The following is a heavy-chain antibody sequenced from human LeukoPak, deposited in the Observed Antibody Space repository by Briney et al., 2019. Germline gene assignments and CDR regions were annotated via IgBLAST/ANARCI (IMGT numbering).Heavy chain of an antibody. J-gene: IGHJ6*04. CDR3: ARDRRDGSGNYFSRYMDV. CDR1: GFTFSSFW. D-gene: IGHD3-10*01. Sequence: QTGGSLRLSCAASGFTFSSFWMHWVRQAPGKGLVWVSRINSDGTSTTYAESVKGRFTTSRENAKNTVYLQINSLRADDTAVYYWARDRRDGSGNYFSRYMDVWGKGTTITVSS. CDR2: INSDGTST. V-gene: IGHV3-74*03.